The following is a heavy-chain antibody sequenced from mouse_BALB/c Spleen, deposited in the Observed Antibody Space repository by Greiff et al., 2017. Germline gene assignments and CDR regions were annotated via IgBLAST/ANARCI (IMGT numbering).Heavy chain of an antibody. J-gene: IGHJ2*01. Sequence: EVMLVESGGDLVKPGGSLKLSCAASGFTFSSYGMSWVRQTPDKRLEWVATISSGGSYTYYPDSVKGRFTISRDNAKNTLYLQMSSLKSEDTAMYYCARDDYDGTGFDYWGQGTTLTVSS. V-gene: IGHV5-6*02. D-gene: IGHD2-4*01. CDR1: GFTFSSYG. CDR2: ISSGGSYT. CDR3: ARDDYDGTGFDY.